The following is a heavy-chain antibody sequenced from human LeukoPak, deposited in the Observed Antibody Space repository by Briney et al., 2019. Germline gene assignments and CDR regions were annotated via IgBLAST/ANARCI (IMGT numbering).Heavy chain of an antibody. D-gene: IGHD3-22*01. J-gene: IGHJ4*02. CDR3: ARDPLYYYDSSGYCDY. V-gene: IGHV3-30*04. CDR2: ISYDGSNK. Sequence: GESLKISCAASGFPFSSYAMHWVRQAPGKGLEWVAVISYDGSNKYYADSVKGRFTISRDNSKNTLYLQMNSLRAEDTAVYYCARDPLYYYDSSGYCDYWGQGTLVTVSS. CDR1: GFPFSSYA.